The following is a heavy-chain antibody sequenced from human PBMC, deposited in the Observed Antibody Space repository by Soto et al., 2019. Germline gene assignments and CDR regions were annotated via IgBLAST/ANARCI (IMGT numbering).Heavy chain of an antibody. Sequence: QVQLQQWGAGLLKPSETLSLTCAVYGGSFSGYYWSWIRQPPGKGLEWIGEINHSGSTNYNPSLKSRVTISVDTSKNQFSLKLSSVTAADTAEYYCARAPYCSSTSCYKGGFDYWGQVTLVTVSS. J-gene: IGHJ4*02. CDR2: INHSGST. V-gene: IGHV4-34*01. D-gene: IGHD2-2*02. CDR3: ARAPYCSSTSCYKGGFDY. CDR1: GGSFSGYY.